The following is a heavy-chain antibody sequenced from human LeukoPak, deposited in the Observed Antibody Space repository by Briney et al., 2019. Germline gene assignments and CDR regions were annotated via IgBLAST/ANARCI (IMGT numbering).Heavy chain of an antibody. V-gene: IGHV3-74*01. Sequence: GGSLRLSCAASGFTFSDYWMHWVRQAPGKGLVWVSRINSDGTSISYADSVKGRFTISRDNAKNTLYLQMNSLRAEDTAVYYCARTDSGYDLYYYYYMDVWGKGTTVTVSS. D-gene: IGHD5-12*01. CDR1: GFTFSDYW. CDR2: INSDGTSI. J-gene: IGHJ6*03. CDR3: ARTDSGYDLYYYYYMDV.